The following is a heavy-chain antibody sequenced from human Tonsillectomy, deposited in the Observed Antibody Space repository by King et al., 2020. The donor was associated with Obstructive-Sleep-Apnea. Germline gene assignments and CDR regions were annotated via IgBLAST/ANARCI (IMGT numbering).Heavy chain of an antibody. CDR1: GYTFTNYY. Sequence: QLVQSGAEVKKPGASMQVSCKASGYTFTNYYIHWVRQAPGQGLEWMGAINPSGGSTNYAPKFQARVTMTRDTFTSTVYMDLSSLRSEDTAVYYCARGARGSQWLLIQIDYWGQGTLVTVSS. D-gene: IGHD6-19*01. J-gene: IGHJ4*02. V-gene: IGHV1-46*01. CDR3: ARGARGSQWLLIQIDY. CDR2: INPSGGST.